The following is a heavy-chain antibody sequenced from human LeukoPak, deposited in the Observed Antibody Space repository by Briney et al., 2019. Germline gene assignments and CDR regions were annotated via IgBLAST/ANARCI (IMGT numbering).Heavy chain of an antibody. J-gene: IGHJ6*02. CDR1: GFTVSSNY. D-gene: IGHD2-8*01. CDR2: IYSGGST. CDR3: AKDMYPNYYYYGMDV. V-gene: IGHV3-53*01. Sequence: GGSLRLSCAASGFTVSSNYMSWVRQAPGKGLEWVSVIYSGGSTYYADSVKGRFTISRDNSKNTLYLQMNSLRAEDTAVYYCAKDMYPNYYYYGMDVWGQGTTVTVSS.